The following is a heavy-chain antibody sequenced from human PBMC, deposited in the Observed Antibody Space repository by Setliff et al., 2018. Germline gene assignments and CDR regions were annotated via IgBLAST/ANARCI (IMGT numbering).Heavy chain of an antibody. Sequence: PSETLSLTCDVFGGSFSGYFWARIRQSPGKGLEWIGDVNDSGSANYKPSLKSRLTISRDTSKNQLSLNLSSVTAADTAVYYCARGRYYGSGSYSLWGQGTLVTVSS. D-gene: IGHD3-10*01. J-gene: IGHJ4*02. CDR2: VNDSGSA. CDR1: GGSFSGYF. V-gene: IGHV4-34*01. CDR3: ARGRYYGSGSYSL.